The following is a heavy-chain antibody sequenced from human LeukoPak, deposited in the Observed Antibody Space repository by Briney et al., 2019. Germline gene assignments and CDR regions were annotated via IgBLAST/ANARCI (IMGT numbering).Heavy chain of an antibody. V-gene: IGHV4-61*01. CDR1: GGSVSSGSYY. CDR2: IYYSGST. Sequence: PSETLSLTCTVSGGSVSSGSYYWSWIRQPPGKGLEWIGYIYYSGSTNYNPSLKSRVTISVDTSKNQFSLKLSSVTAADTAAYYCARDSGEMATITSAFDIWGQGTMVTVSS. J-gene: IGHJ3*02. CDR3: ARDSGEMATITSAFDI. D-gene: IGHD5-24*01.